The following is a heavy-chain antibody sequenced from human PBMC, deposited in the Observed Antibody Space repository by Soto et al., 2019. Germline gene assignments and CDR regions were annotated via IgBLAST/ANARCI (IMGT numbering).Heavy chain of an antibody. V-gene: IGHV3-74*01. D-gene: IGHD6-13*01. CDR3: GRDSAAAGIDY. CDR2: LNTDGSTI. Sequence: EVQLVESGGGLVQPGGSLRLSCAASGFTFSGYWMHWVRQAPGKGLVWISRLNTDGSTITYADSVKGRFTITRDNAKNTLYLQMNRLRAEDTAVYFCGRDSAAAGIDYWGQGTMVTVSS. J-gene: IGHJ4*02. CDR1: GFTFSGYW.